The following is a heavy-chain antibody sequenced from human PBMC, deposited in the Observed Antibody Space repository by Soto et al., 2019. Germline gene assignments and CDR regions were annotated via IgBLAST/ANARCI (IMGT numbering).Heavy chain of an antibody. CDR2: ISGSGGST. J-gene: IGHJ6*03. CDR3: AKEECSSTSCYFWDYYYMDV. CDR1: GFTFSSYA. V-gene: IGHV3-23*01. D-gene: IGHD2-2*01. Sequence: PGGSLRLSCAASGFTFSSYAMSWVRQAPGKGLEWVSAISGSGGSTYYADSVKGRFTISRDNSKNTLYLQMNSLRAEDTAVYYCAKEECSSTSCYFWDYYYMDVWGKGTTVTVSS.